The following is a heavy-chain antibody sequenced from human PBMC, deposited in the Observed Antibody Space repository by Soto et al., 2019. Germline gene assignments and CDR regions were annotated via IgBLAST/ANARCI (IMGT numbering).Heavy chain of an antibody. CDR3: AKASSSGWENYYGMDV. D-gene: IGHD6-19*01. CDR1: GFAYSTYA. J-gene: IGHJ6*02. Sequence: GGSLRLSCAASGFAYSTYAMNWVRQAPGKRLEWGSGISAGGQITDYADSVRGRVSSSRDNSKNTLYLQMNSLRAEDTAVYYCAKASSSGWENYYGMDVWGQGTTVTVSS. CDR2: ISAGGQIT. V-gene: IGHV3-23*01.